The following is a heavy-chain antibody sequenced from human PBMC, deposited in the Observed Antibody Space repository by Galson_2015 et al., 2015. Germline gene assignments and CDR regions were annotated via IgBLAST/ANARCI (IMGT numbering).Heavy chain of an antibody. CDR2: ISWNSGTK. CDR1: GFSSDDYA. J-gene: IGHJ3*02. D-gene: IGHD5-18*01. Sequence: SLRLSCAASGFSSDDYAMHWVRQAPGKGLEWVSRISWNSGTKGYADSVKGRFTISRDNAKNSLYLQMNSLRAEDTALYYCAKDPKIRRDSYGYSDAFDIWGQGTMVTVSS. CDR3: AKDPKIRRDSYGYSDAFDI. V-gene: IGHV3-9*02.